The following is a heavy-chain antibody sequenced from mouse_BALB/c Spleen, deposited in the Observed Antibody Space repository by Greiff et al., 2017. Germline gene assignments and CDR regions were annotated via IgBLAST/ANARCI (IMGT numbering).Heavy chain of an antibody. Sequence: DVQLQESGPDLVKPSQSLSLTCTVTGYSITSGYSWHWIRQFPGNKLEWMGYIHYSGSTNYNPSLKSRISITRDTSKNQFFLQLNSVTTEDTATYYCASPIYYGNFFDYWGQGTTLTVSS. V-gene: IGHV3-1*02. CDR3: ASPIYYGNFFDY. CDR1: GYSITSGYS. CDR2: IHYSGST. J-gene: IGHJ2*01. D-gene: IGHD2-1*01.